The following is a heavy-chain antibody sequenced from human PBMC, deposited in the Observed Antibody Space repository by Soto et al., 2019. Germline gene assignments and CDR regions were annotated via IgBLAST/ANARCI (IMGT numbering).Heavy chain of an antibody. CDR3: ARDYPGIPDAFDI. CDR1: GGTFSSYT. V-gene: IGHV1-69*08. D-gene: IGHD2-21*01. CDR2: IIPILGIA. Sequence: QVQLVQSGAEVKKPGSSVKVSCKASGGTFSSYTISWVRQAPGQGLERMGRIIPILGIANYAQKFQGRVTITADKSTSTAYMELSSLRSEDTAVYYCARDYPGIPDAFDIWGQGTMVTVSS. J-gene: IGHJ3*02.